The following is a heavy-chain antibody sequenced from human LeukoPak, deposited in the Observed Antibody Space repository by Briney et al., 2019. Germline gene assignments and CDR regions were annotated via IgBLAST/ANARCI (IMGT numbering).Heavy chain of an antibody. CDR1: GGSISSGSYY. V-gene: IGHV4-61*02. J-gene: IGHJ4*02. CDR2: IYTSGST. CDR3: ARDRGPYSGYAWDY. D-gene: IGHD5-12*01. Sequence: SETLSLTCTVSGGSISSGSYYWSWIRQPAGKGLEWIGRIYTSGSTNYNPSLKSRVTISVDTSKNQFSLRLSPVTAADTAVYYCARDRGPYSGYAWDYWGQGTLVTVSS.